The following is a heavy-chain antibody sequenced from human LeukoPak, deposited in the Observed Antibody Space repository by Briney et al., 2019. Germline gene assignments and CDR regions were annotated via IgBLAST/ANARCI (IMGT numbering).Heavy chain of an antibody. CDR1: GFTFDDYA. CDR2: ISWNSGSI. V-gene: IGHV3-9*01. J-gene: IGHJ4*02. Sequence: GGSLRLSCAASGFTFDDYAMHWVRQAPGKGLEWVSGISWNSGSIGYADSVKGRFTISRDNAKNSLYLQMNSLRAEDTALYYCAKGTTGGSYYGSGSYYRAETYFDYWGQGTLVTVSS. D-gene: IGHD3-10*01. CDR3: AKGTTGGSYYGSGSYYRAETYFDY.